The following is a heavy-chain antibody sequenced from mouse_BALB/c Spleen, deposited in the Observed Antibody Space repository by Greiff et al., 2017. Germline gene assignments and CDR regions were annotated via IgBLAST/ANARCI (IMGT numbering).Heavy chain of an antibody. Sequence: EVKLMESGGGLVQPGGSLKLSCAASGFTFSSYAMSWVRQTPEKRLEWVASISSGGSTYYPDSVKGRFTISRDNARNILYLQMSSLRSEDTAMYYCATSYYGNYGFAYWGQGTLVTVSA. CDR1: GFTFSSYA. CDR3: ATSYYGNYGFAY. CDR2: ISSGGST. J-gene: IGHJ3*01. D-gene: IGHD2-10*01. V-gene: IGHV5-6-5*01.